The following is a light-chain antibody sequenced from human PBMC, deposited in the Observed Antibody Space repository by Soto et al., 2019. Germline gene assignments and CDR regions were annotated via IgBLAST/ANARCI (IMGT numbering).Light chain of an antibody. CDR3: CSYAGSSTWV. CDR2: EVS. Sequence: QSALTQPASVSGSPGQSITISCTGTSSDVGSYNLVSWYQQHPGKAPKLMIYEVSKRPSGVSNRFSGSKSGNTASLTISGLQAEDDAYYYCCSYAGSSTWVFGGGTKLTVL. V-gene: IGLV2-23*02. CDR1: SSDVGSYNL. J-gene: IGLJ3*02.